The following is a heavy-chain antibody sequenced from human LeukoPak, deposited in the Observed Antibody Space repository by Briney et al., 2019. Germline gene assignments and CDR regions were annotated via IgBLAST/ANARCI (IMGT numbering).Heavy chain of an antibody. D-gene: IGHD5-18*01. CDR3: ARLYSYAFDY. Sequence: GGSLRLSCAVSGFSVSNNYMSWVRQAPGKGLEWVSVIYSGGTTYYADSVKGRFTISRGNSKNTLYLQMNSLRGEDTALYYCARLYSYAFDYWGQGTLVTVSS. CDR1: GFSVSNNY. CDR2: IYSGGTT. J-gene: IGHJ4*02. V-gene: IGHV3-53*01.